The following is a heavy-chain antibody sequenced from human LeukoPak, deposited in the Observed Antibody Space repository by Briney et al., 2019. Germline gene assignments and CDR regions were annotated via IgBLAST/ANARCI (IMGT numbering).Heavy chain of an antibody. CDR3: ARDDYSNCWYWFDP. V-gene: IGHV4-59*01. CDR1: GGSISSYY. CDR2: IYYSGST. J-gene: IGHJ5*02. Sequence: SETLSLTCTVSGGSISSYYWSWIRQPPGKGLEWIGYIYYSGSTNYNPSLKSRVTISVDTSKNQFSLKLSSVTAADTAVYYCARDDYSNCWYWFDPWGQGTLVTVSS. D-gene: IGHD4-11*01.